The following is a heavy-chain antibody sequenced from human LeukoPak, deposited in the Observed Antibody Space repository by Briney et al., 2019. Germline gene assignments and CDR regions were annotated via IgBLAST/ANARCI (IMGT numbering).Heavy chain of an antibody. CDR2: ISYDGTNK. CDR3: ARDYGSGSYPRTYFDY. V-gene: IGHV3-30*04. Sequence: GGSLRLSCAASGFTFSSYALHWVRQAPGKGLEWVALISYDGTNKYYADSVKGRFTISRDNSKNTLYLQMNSLRAEDTAVYYCARDYGSGSYPRTYFDYWGQGTLVTVSS. J-gene: IGHJ4*02. D-gene: IGHD3-10*01. CDR1: GFTFSSYA.